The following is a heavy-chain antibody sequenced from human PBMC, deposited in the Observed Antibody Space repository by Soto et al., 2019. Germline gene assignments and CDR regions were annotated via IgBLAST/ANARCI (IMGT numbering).Heavy chain of an antibody. Sequence: PRLSCAASGLPFSSYAMSWVRQTPEKGLEWVAGMSGGGNDRYYAGFVQGRFTFSRDNSRNILYLQMNSLRAEDTAMYYCARSLFMVAPDNEPFDYWGQGTLVTVSS. CDR2: MSGGGNDR. J-gene: IGHJ4*02. V-gene: IGHV3-23*01. CDR1: GLPFSSYA. D-gene: IGHD3-10*01. CDR3: ARSLFMVAPDNEPFDY.